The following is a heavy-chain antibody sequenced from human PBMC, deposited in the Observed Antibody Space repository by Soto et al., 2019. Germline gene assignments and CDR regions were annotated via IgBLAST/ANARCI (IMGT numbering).Heavy chain of an antibody. V-gene: IGHV4-59*01. J-gene: IGHJ6*02. CDR2: IYYSGST. CDR3: ARDQRGVGSYYWGGYYYYGMDV. CDR1: GGSISSYY. D-gene: IGHD3-10*01. Sequence: NPSETLSLTCTVSGGSISSYYWSWIRQPPGKGLEWIGYIYYSGSTNYNPSLKSRVTISVDTSKNQFSLKLSSVTAADTAVYYCARDQRGVGSYYWGGYYYYGMDVWGQGTTVTVSS.